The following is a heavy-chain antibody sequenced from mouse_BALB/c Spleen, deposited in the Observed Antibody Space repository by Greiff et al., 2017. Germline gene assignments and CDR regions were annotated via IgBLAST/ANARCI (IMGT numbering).Heavy chain of an antibody. CDR3: ARDYGSNYYFDY. J-gene: IGHJ2*01. CDR1: GYTFTSYW. V-gene: IGHV1-7*01. D-gene: IGHD1-1*01. CDR2: INPSTGYT. Sequence: VQLQQSGAELAKPGASVKMSCKASGYTFTSYWMHWVKQRPGQGLEWIGYINPSTGYTEYNQKFKDKATLTADKSSSTAYMQLSSLTSEDSAVYYYARDYGSNYYFDYWGQGTTLTDSS.